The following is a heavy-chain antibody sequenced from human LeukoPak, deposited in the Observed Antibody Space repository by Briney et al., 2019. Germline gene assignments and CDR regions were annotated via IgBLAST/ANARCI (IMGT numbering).Heavy chain of an antibody. CDR1: GYTFTAYY. Sequence: ASVKVSCKASGYTFTAYYLHWVRQAPGQGLEWMGWIDPNSGTTVYAQKFQGRVTLTRDTSFSTVYMHLSGLTLDDTAVYYCAKFWHSDSWGQGTLVTVS. J-gene: IGHJ4*02. V-gene: IGHV1-2*02. CDR3: AKFWHSDS. CDR2: IDPNSGTT.